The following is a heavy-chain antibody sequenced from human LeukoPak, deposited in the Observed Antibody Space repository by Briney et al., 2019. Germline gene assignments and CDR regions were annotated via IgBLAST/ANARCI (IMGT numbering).Heavy chain of an antibody. Sequence: NHGESLKISCKGSGYSFTSYWIGWVRQMPGKGLEWMGIIYPGDSDTRYSPSFQGQVTISADKSISTAYLQWSSLKASDTAMYYCARERITMIGDSKKLDPWGQGTLVTVSS. J-gene: IGHJ5*02. CDR3: ARERITMIGDSKKLDP. CDR2: IYPGDSDT. D-gene: IGHD3-22*01. CDR1: GYSFTSYW. V-gene: IGHV5-51*01.